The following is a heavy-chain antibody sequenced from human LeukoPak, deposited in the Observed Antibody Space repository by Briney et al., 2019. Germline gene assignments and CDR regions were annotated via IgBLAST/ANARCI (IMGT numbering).Heavy chain of an antibody. CDR2: IYPGDSDT. CDR1: GYSFTSYW. D-gene: IGHD4-23*01. Sequence: GESLKISCKGSGYSFTSYWIGWVRQMPGKGLEWMGIIYPGDSDTRYSPSFQGQVTISADKSISTAYLQWSSLKASDTAMYYCARQRGYGGNSGGYNYWGQGTLVTVSS. V-gene: IGHV5-51*01. CDR3: ARQRGYGGNSGGYNY. J-gene: IGHJ4*02.